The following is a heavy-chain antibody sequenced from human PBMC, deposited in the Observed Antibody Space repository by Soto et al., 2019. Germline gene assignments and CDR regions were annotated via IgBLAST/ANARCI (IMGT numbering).Heavy chain of an antibody. CDR3: ARGLATLPVFAFDI. D-gene: IGHD6-6*01. V-gene: IGHV2-5*01. J-gene: IGHJ3*02. Sequence: QSGPTLVNPTQTLTLTCSFSGFSLSTSGVGXGWIRQSSGKALEWLALIYWSGDEHYRPSLKSRLSIIKDTSKNHVVLIMTDMDPVDTATYYCARGLATLPVFAFDIWGQGTMVTVSS. CDR2: IYWSGDE. CDR1: GFSLSTSGVG.